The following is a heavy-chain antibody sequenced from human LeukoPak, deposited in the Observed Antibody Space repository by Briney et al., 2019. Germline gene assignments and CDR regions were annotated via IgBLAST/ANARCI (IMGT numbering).Heavy chain of an antibody. D-gene: IGHD2-2*01. CDR3: AKGGQYQLPYYMDV. Sequence: GGSLRLSCAASGFTFSSYAMSWVRQAPGKGLEWVSAISGSGGSTCYADSVKGRFTISRDNSKNTLYLQMNSLRAEDTAVYYCAKGGQYQLPYYMDVWGKGTTVTVSS. J-gene: IGHJ6*03. CDR2: ISGSGGST. V-gene: IGHV3-23*01. CDR1: GFTFSSYA.